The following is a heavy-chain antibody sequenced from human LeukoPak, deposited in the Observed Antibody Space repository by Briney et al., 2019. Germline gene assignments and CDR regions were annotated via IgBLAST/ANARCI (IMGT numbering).Heavy chain of an antibody. CDR2: IRYDGSNK. CDR1: GFTFSSYG. Sequence: RGSLRLSCAASGFTFSSYGMHWVRQAPGKGLEWVAFIRYDGSNKYYADSVKGRFTISRDNSKNTLYLQMNSLRAEDTAVYYCANMVLTYCGGDFPCPHPNDYWGQGTLVTVSS. V-gene: IGHV3-30*02. J-gene: IGHJ4*02. CDR3: ANMVLTYCGGDFPCPHPNDY. D-gene: IGHD2-21*01.